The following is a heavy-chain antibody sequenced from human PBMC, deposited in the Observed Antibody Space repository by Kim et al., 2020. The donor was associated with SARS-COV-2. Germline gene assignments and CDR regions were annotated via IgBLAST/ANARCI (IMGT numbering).Heavy chain of an antibody. D-gene: IGHD2-15*01. V-gene: IGHV3-7*03. CDR2: IRGDGSEE. J-gene: IGHJ4*02. Sequence: GGSLRLSCVVSGFTLRNNSMSWVRQAPGKGLEWVSRIRGDGSEEYYADSVKGRFTMSRDNAKNSLYLEMNSLRAEDTAIYYCASLYSAQVPGVFWGQGTLVTVSS. CDR3: ASLYSAQVPGVF. CDR1: GFTLRNNS.